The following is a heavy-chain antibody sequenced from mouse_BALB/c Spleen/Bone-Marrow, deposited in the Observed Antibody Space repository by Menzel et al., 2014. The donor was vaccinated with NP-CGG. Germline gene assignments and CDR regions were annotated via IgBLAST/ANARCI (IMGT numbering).Heavy chain of an antibody. CDR2: INNNGGST. CDR1: GFTFSSYG. D-gene: IGHD1-1*01. CDR3: ARVYGWYFDV. J-gene: IGHJ1*01. Sequence: EVHLVESEGGLVQPGGSLKLSCVASGFTFSSYGMSWVRQTPDKRLELVATINNNGGSTYYPDSVKGQFTISRDNAKNTLYLQMSSLKSEDTAMYYCARVYGWYFDVWGAGTTVTVSS. V-gene: IGHV5-6-3*01.